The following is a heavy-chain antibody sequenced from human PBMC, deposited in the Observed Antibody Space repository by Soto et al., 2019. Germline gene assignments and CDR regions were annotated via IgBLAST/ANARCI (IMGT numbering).Heavy chain of an antibody. CDR2: INHSGST. V-gene: IGHV4-34*01. D-gene: IGHD6-13*01. Sequence: LSLTCAVYGGSFSGYYWSWIRQPPGKGLEWIGEINHSGSTNYNPSLKSRVTISVDTSKNQFSLKLSSVTAADTAVHYCARGAYSSSGGWFDPWGQGTLVTVSS. CDR3: ARGAYSSSGGWFDP. CDR1: GGSFSGYY. J-gene: IGHJ5*02.